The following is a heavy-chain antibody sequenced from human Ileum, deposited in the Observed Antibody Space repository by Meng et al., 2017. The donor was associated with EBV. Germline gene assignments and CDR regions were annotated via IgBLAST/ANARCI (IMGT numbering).Heavy chain of an antibody. CDR3: VRGGTYYLSY. CDR1: GGSISSDYW. CDR2: MYPTGPT. Sequence: VTLQESGPGLVKASGSLSLTFAISGGSISSDYWWSWVRQSPEKGLEWIGEMYPTGPTDYNPSLKGRVSISIDKSKNQLSLKLNSVTAADTAVYYCVRGGTYYLSYWGQGSLVTVSS. V-gene: IGHV4-4*02. J-gene: IGHJ4*02. D-gene: IGHD1-26*01.